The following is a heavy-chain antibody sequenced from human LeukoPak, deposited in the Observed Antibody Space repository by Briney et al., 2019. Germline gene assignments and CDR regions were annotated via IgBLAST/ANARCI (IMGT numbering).Heavy chain of an antibody. J-gene: IGHJ4*02. V-gene: IGHV5-51*01. Sequence: GESLKISCKGSGYSFTSYWIGWVRQMPGEGLEWMGIIYPGDSDTRYSPSFQGQVTISADKSISTAYLQWSSLKASDTAMYYCARQDVDIVATIYYFDYWGQGTLVTVSS. CDR1: GYSFTSYW. CDR3: ARQDVDIVATIYYFDY. CDR2: IYPGDSDT. D-gene: IGHD5-12*01.